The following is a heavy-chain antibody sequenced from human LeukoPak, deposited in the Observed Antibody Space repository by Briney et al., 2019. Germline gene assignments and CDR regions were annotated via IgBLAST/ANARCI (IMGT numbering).Heavy chain of an antibody. CDR3: ARDSTSVSLDY. V-gene: IGHV1-18*01. J-gene: IGHJ4*02. CDR2: ISAYNGNT. D-gene: IGHD5/OR15-5a*01. CDR1: GYTFTSYG. Sequence: ASVTVSCTASGYTFTSYGISWVRQAPGQGLEWMGWISAYNGNTNYAQKLQGRVTMTTDTSTSTAYMELRSLRSDDTAVYYCARDSTSVSLDYWGQGTLVTVSS.